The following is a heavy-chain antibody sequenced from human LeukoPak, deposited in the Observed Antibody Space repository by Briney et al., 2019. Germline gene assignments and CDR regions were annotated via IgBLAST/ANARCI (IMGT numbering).Heavy chain of an antibody. CDR1: GYSISSGYY. CDR3: ARDRSSWYGLEGRYFDY. J-gene: IGHJ4*02. D-gene: IGHD6-13*01. Sequence: PSETLSLTCTVSGYSISSGYYWGWIRQPPGKGLEWIGSIYHSGSTYYNPSLESRVTISVDTSKNQFSLKLSSVTAADTAVYYCARDRSSWYGLEGRYFDYWGQGTLVTVSS. CDR2: IYHSGST. V-gene: IGHV4-38-2*02.